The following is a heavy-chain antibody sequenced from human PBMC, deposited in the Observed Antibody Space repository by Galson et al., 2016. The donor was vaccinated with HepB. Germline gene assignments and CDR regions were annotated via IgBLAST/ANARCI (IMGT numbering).Heavy chain of an antibody. CDR3: VRDYNYAFDI. V-gene: IGHV3-48*02. Sequence: SLRLSCATSGFTFSVSAIHWVRQAPGKGLEWVSYIRDSTTMYHADSVKGRFTISRDDAKNSLYLQMNSLRDDDTALYYCVRDYNYAFDIWGQGTMVTVSS. CDR2: IRDSTTM. CDR1: GFTFSVSA. D-gene: IGHD5-24*01. J-gene: IGHJ3*02.